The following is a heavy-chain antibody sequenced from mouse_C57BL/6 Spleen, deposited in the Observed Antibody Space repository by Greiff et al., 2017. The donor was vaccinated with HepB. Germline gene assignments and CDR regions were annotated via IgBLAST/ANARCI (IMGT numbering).Heavy chain of an antibody. Sequence: QVQLQQSGAELARPGASVKLSCKASGYTFTSYGISWVKQRTGQGLEWIGEIYPRSGNTYYNEKFKGKATLTADKSSSTAYMELRSLTSEDSAVYFCASTPITTVVATDYAMDYWGQGTSVTVSS. CDR3: ASTPITTVVATDYAMDY. CDR2: IYPRSGNT. V-gene: IGHV1-81*01. CDR1: GYTFTSYG. D-gene: IGHD1-1*01. J-gene: IGHJ4*01.